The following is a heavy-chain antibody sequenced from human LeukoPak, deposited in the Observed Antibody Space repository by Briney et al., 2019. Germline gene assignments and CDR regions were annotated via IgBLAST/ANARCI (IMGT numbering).Heavy chain of an antibody. J-gene: IGHJ4*02. Sequence: ASVKVSCKASGYTFTGYDMHWVRQAPGQGLEWMGWINPNSGGTNYAQKFQGRVTMTRDTSTSTAYMELSRLRSDDTAVYYCARDLVYYDSSGYPDYWGQGTLVTVSS. D-gene: IGHD3-22*01. CDR3: ARDLVYYDSSGYPDY. V-gene: IGHV1-2*02. CDR2: INPNSGGT. CDR1: GYTFTGYD.